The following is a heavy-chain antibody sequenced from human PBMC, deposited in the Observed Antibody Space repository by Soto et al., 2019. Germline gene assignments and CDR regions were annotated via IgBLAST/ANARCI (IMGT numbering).Heavy chain of an antibody. J-gene: IGHJ4*02. CDR3: ARGPRSITGPRGRVDY. Sequence: QVQLQQWGAGLLKPSETLSLTCADYGGSFSGYYWSWIRQPPGKGLEWIGEINHSGSTNYNPSLKSRVTISVDTSKNQFSLKLSSVTAADTAVYYCARGPRSITGPRGRVDYWGQGTLVTVSS. CDR2: INHSGST. D-gene: IGHD1-20*01. V-gene: IGHV4-34*01. CDR1: GGSFSGYY.